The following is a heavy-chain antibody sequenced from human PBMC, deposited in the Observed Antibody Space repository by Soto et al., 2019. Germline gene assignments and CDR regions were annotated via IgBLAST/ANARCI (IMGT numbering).Heavy chain of an antibody. D-gene: IGHD6-6*01. CDR2: IYPSDSDT. CDR3: ARPGYGGSLDY. V-gene: IGHV5-51*01. Sequence: GESLKISCKASGYSFSTNWIGWVRQMPGKGLEWMGIIYPSDSDTKYSPSFKAQVTSSADKSISTAYLQWSSLNASDTAMYYCARPGYGGSLDYWGQGTLVTVSS. J-gene: IGHJ4*02. CDR1: GYSFSTNW.